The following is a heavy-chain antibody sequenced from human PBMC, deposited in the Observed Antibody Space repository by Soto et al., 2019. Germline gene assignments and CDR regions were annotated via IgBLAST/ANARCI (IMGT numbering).Heavy chain of an antibody. Sequence: SVKVSCKASGGTFSSYAISWVRQAPGQGLEWMGGIIPIFGTANYAQKFQGRVTITADESTSTAYMELSSLRSEGTAVYYCAREPWRHPAIAARPREFYYWGQGTLVTVSS. CDR2: IIPIFGTA. CDR3: AREPWRHPAIAARPREFYY. J-gene: IGHJ4*02. CDR1: GGTFSSYA. V-gene: IGHV1-69*13. D-gene: IGHD6-6*01.